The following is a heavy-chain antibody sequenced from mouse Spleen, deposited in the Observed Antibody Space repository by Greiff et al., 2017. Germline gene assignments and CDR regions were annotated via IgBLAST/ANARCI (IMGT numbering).Heavy chain of an antibody. J-gene: IGHJ2*01. CDR1: GFTFSDYG. CDR3: ARGLTGHYFDY. D-gene: IGHD4-1*01. V-gene: IGHV5-17*01. CDR2: ISSGSSTI. Sequence: EVRLVESGGGLVKPGGSLKLSCAASGFTFSDYGMHWVRQAPEKGLEWVAYISSGSSTIYYADTVKGRFTISRDNAKNTLFLQMTSLRSEDTAMYYCARGLTGHYFDYWGQGTTLTVSS.